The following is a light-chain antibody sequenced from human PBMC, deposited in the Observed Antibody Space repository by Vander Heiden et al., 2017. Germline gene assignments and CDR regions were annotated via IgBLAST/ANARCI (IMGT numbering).Light chain of an antibody. CDR1: QSVSSY. CDR3: QQRSNGHPELT. Sequence: EIVLTQSPATLSLSPGERATLSCRASQSVSSYLAWYQQKPGQAPRLLIYDASNRANCIKARFSGSGDGTDVTLTISSREPEDFAVYYCQQRSNGHPELTFGGGTKVEIK. J-gene: IGKJ4*01. V-gene: IGKV3-11*01. CDR2: DAS.